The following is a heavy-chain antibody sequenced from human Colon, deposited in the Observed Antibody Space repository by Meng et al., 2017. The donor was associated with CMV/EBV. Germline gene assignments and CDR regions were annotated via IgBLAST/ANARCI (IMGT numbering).Heavy chain of an antibody. J-gene: IGHJ6*02. Sequence: GGSLRLSCAASGFSVSSNYMNWVRQAPGKGLEWVSVIYGDNTTHYTDSVKGRFTISRDSSKNIVFLQMNNLRGEDTAVYFCARDPWAPIVGILYGLGVWGQGTTVTVSS. V-gene: IGHV3-66*02. CDR3: ARDPWAPIVGILYGLGV. CDR1: GFSVSSNY. D-gene: IGHD2/OR15-2a*01. CDR2: IYGDNTT.